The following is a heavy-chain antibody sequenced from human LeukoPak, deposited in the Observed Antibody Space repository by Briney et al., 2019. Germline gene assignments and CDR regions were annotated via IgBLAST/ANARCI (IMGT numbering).Heavy chain of an antibody. Sequence: ASVKVSCKASGYTFTGYYMHWVRQAPGQGLEWMGWINPNSGGTNYAQKFQGRVTMTRDTSISTAYMELSRLRSDDTAVYYCARSITILGVVSTFDYWGQGTLVTVSS. D-gene: IGHD3-3*01. J-gene: IGHJ4*02. CDR2: INPNSGGT. CDR3: ARSITILGVVSTFDY. CDR1: GYTFTGYY. V-gene: IGHV1-2*02.